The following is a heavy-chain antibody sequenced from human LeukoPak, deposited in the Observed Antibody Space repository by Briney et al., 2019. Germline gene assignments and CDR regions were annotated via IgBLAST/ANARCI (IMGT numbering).Heavy chain of an antibody. CDR1: GFTFSNYG. CDR3: AKDPGYGLYYFDY. CDR2: IWYDGSNK. V-gene: IGHV3-33*06. Sequence: GTSLRLSCTASGFTFSNYGMHWVRQAPGKGLEWVAVIWYDGSNKCYADSVKGRFTISRDNSKNTLYLQMNSLRVEDTAVYYCAKDPGYGLYYFDYWGQGTLVTVSP. D-gene: IGHD5-18*01. J-gene: IGHJ4*02.